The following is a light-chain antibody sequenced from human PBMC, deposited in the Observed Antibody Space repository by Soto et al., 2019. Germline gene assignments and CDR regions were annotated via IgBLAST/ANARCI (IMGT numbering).Light chain of an antibody. CDR3: QQYYSYPPT. Sequence: AIQLTQSPSSLSASVGDRVTITCRASQGINKFLAWYQQRPGKAPQLLVYGASTLQSGVPSRLSGSGSGTDFTLTISCLQSEDFATYYCQQYYSYPPTFGGGTKVDI. CDR2: GAS. J-gene: IGKJ4*01. V-gene: IGKV1-8*01. CDR1: QGINKF.